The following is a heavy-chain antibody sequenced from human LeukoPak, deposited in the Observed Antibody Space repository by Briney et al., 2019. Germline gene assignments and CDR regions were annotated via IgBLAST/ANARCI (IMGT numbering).Heavy chain of an antibody. V-gene: IGHV4-59*01. CDR1: GGSISSYY. J-gene: IGHJ4*02. Sequence: SETLSLTCTVSGGSISSYYWSWIRQPPGKGLEWIGYIYYSGSTNYNPSLKSRVTISVDTSKNQFSLKLSSVTAADTAVYYCASLIAAASTASDYWGQGTLVTVSS. CDR3: ASLIAAASTASDY. CDR2: IYYSGST. D-gene: IGHD6-13*01.